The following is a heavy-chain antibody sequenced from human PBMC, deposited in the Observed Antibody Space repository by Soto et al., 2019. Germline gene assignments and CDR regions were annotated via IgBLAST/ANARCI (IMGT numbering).Heavy chain of an antibody. CDR3: AKDLYGSGTLYGMDV. J-gene: IGHJ6*02. V-gene: IGHV3-23*01. CDR2: ISASGRST. D-gene: IGHD3-10*01. CDR1: GFTFSNSA. Sequence: GGSLRLSCTASGFTFSNSAMTWVRQAPGKGLEWVSIISASGRSTYHADSVKGRFTISRDNSKNTLYLQMNSLRAEDTAVYYCAKDLYGSGTLYGMDVWGQGTTVTVSS.